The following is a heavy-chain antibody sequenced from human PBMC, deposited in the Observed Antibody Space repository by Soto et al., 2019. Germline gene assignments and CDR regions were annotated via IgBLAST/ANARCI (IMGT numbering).Heavy chain of an antibody. CDR2: ISAYNGNT. CDR3: ARETLPYSSSWPLGHWFDP. Sequence: ASVKVSCKASGYTFTSHGISWVRQAPGQGLEWMGWISAYNGNTNYAQKLQGRVTMTTDTSTSTAYMELRSLRSDDTAVYYCARETLPYSSSWPLGHWFDPWGQGTLVTVSS. CDR1: GYTFTSHG. D-gene: IGHD6-13*01. V-gene: IGHV1-18*01. J-gene: IGHJ5*02.